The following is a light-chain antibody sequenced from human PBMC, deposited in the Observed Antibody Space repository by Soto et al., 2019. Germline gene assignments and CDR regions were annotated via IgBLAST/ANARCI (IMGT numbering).Light chain of an antibody. CDR1: QSVSSSY. CDR3: QQYGSSPLT. Sequence: EIVLTHSPGTLSLTPGERATLSCRASQSVSSSYLAWYQQKPGQAPRLLIYGASSRATGIPDRFSGSGSGTDFTLTISRLEPEDFAVYYCQQYGSSPLTFGGG. CDR2: GAS. J-gene: IGKJ4*01. V-gene: IGKV3-20*01.